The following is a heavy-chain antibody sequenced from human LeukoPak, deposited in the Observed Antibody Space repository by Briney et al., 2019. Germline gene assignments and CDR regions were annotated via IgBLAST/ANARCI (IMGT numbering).Heavy chain of an antibody. Sequence: GGSLRLSCAASGFTFANYVMGWVRQAPGKGLEWVSVISGSGGITYYADSVKGRFTISRDNAKDSLYLQMDSLRAEDTAVYYCAKRVYGSSAYYGYFDSWGQGALVTVSS. J-gene: IGHJ4*02. CDR3: AKRVYGSSAYYGYFDS. V-gene: IGHV3-23*01. CDR2: ISGSGGIT. CDR1: GFTFANYV. D-gene: IGHD3-22*01.